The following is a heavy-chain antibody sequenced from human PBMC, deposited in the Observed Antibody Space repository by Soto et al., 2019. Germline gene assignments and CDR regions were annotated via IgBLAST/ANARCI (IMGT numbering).Heavy chain of an antibody. CDR3: ARTRSGDGSGSYPYFDY. J-gene: IGHJ4*02. CDR1: DGSMSIYY. CDR2: IFYSGGT. V-gene: IGHV4-59*01. Sequence: PSETLSLTCTVSDGSMSIYYWTWIRQPPGKGLEWIGHIFYSGGTDYNPSLKSRVTMSVDTSKNQFSLKLNSVTAADTAVYYCARTRSGDGSGSYPYFDYWGQGALVTVSS. D-gene: IGHD3-10*01.